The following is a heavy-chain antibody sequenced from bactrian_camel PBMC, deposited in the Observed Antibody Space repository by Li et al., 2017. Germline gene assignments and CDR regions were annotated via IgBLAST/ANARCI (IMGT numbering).Heavy chain of an antibody. CDR3: AAINLCMTSSQALGVRSVTK. CDR2: IDTGVIT. D-gene: IGHD3*01. CDR1: GYTFSSRC. V-gene: IGHV3S55*01. J-gene: IGHJ4*01. Sequence: HVQLVESGGGSVQAGGSLRLSCAASGYTFSSRCMGWFRQAPGKEREGVAQIDTGVITHYAESVKGRFTISRDNAKNTLYLQMNSLKPEDTAMYYCAAINLCMTSSQALGVRSVTKWGQGTQVTVS.